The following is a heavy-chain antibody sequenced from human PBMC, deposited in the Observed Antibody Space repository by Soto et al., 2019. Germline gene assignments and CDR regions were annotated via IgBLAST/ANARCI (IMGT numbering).Heavy chain of an antibody. V-gene: IGHV3-11*01. J-gene: IGHJ6*02. Sequence: GGSLRLSCVVSGFTFSDYYMNWVREVPGKGLEWLSYISKNDGSTYYADSVKGRFTISRDNAKNSLFLQMNSLGAEDSAIYYCARGAKWYYYSMDVWGQGTTVTVSS. CDR1: GFTFSDYY. CDR2: ISKNDGST. CDR3: ARGAKWYYYSMDV. D-gene: IGHD1-26*01.